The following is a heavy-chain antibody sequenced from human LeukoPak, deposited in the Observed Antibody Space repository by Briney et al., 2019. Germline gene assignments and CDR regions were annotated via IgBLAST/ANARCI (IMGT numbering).Heavy chain of an antibody. J-gene: IGHJ4*02. Sequence: GGSLRLSCAASGFTFSSYSMNWVRRAPGKGLEWVSSISSSSSYIYYADSVKGRFTISRDNAKNSLYLQMNSLRAEDTAVYYCARTIYDYGDCRYWGQGTLVTVSS. CDR2: ISSSSSYI. V-gene: IGHV3-21*01. CDR3: ARTIYDYGDCRY. CDR1: GFTFSSYS. D-gene: IGHD4-17*01.